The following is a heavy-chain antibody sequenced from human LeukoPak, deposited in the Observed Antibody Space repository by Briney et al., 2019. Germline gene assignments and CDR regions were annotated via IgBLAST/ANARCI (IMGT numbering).Heavy chain of an antibody. V-gene: IGHV1-2*02. CDR3: ARDSAQTRYCSGGRCYSMNLGY. D-gene: IGHD2-15*01. CDR2: INPHSGDT. J-gene: IGHJ4*02. Sequence: SVNLFCKSSRYTFTGYCMHWVRQAPAQGREGRGWINPHSGDTNYAQKFQGRVTMTRDTSIRTAYMELSRLRSDDTAVYYCARDSAQTRYCSGGRCYSMNLGYWGQGTLVTVSS. CDR1: RYTFTGYC.